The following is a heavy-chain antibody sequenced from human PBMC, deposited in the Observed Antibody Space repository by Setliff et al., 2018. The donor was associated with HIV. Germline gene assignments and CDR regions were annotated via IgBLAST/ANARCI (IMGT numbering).Heavy chain of an antibody. J-gene: IGHJ4*02. CDR1: GFIFTNYG. Sequence: ASVKVSCKASGFIFTNYGIHWVRQAPGHSLEWMGFINSGTGNTIYSQKFQGRFTVSRDNAKNSLSLQMNSLRVEDTAVYYCADPPSGYWGQGTRVTVSS. CDR3: ADPPSGY. D-gene: IGHD3-10*01. CDR2: INSGTGNT. V-gene: IGHV1-3*01.